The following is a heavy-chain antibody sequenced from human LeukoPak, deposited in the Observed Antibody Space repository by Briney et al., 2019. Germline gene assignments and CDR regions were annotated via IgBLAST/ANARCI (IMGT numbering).Heavy chain of an antibody. CDR3: AKEIWPTVTTPGWTYFDY. V-gene: IGHV3-30*02. J-gene: IGHJ4*02. CDR2: TRYDGSNK. D-gene: IGHD4-17*01. Sequence: GGSLRLSCAASAFTFSRYGMHWVRQAPGKGLEWVAFTRYDGSNKYYADSVKGRFTISRDNSKNTLYLQMNSLRAEDTAVYYCAKEIWPTVTTPGWTYFDYWGQGALVTVSS. CDR1: AFTFSRYG.